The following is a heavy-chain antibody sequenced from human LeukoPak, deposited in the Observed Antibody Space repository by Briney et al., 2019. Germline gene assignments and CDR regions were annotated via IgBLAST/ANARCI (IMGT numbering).Heavy chain of an antibody. V-gene: IGHV3-23*01. D-gene: IGHD4-17*01. CDR3: AKTLYGDPEDDY. CDR2: ISGSGGST. Sequence: GGSLRLSCAVSGLTFSRYAMSWVRQAPGKGLEWVSAISGSGGSTYYADSVKGRFTISRDNSKNTLYLQMNSLRAEDTAVYYCAKTLYGDPEDDYWGQGTLVTVSS. CDR1: GLTFSRYA. J-gene: IGHJ4*02.